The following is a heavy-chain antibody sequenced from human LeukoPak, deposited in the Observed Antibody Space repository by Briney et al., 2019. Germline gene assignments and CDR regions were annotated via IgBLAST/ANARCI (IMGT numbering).Heavy chain of an antibody. CDR1: GGTFSSYA. V-gene: IGHV1-69*13. CDR3: ATDGFNIVGGAFDI. CDR2: IIPIFGTA. D-gene: IGHD1-26*01. J-gene: IGHJ3*02. Sequence: SVKVSCKASGGTFSSYAISWVRQAPGQGLEWMGGIIPIFGTANYAQKFQGRVTITADESTSTAYMELSSLRSEDAAVYYCATDGFNIVGGAFDIWGQGTMVTVSS.